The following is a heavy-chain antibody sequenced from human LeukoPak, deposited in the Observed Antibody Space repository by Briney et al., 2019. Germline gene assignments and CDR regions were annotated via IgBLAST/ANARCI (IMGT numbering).Heavy chain of an antibody. J-gene: IGHJ4*02. CDR2: IYTGGNT. CDR3: ARGDDSGYYDYFDY. Sequence: GGSLRLSCAASGFTVDSNYLSWVRQAPGKGLEWVSTIYTGGNTYYAASVKGRFTISRDFSKNTVFPHMNSLRAEDTAMYYCARGDDSGYYDYFDYWGQGALVTVSS. D-gene: IGHD3-22*01. V-gene: IGHV3-53*01. CDR1: GFTVDSNY.